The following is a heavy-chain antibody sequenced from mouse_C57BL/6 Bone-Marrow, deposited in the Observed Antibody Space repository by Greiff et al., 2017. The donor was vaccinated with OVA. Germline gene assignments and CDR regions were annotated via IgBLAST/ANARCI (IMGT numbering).Heavy chain of an antibody. J-gene: IGHJ1*03. D-gene: IGHD2-4*01. CDR2: IDPSDSYT. CDR1: GYTFTSYW. Sequence: QVQLQQPGAELVKPGASVKLSCKASGYTFTSYWMQWVKQRPGQGLEWIGEIDPSDSYTNYNQKFKGKATLTVDTSSSTAYMQLSSLTSEDSAVYYCAREGNDYDVYFDVWGTGTTVTVSS. V-gene: IGHV1-50*01. CDR3: AREGNDYDVYFDV.